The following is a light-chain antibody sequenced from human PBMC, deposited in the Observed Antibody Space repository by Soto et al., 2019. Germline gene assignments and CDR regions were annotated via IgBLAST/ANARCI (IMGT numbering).Light chain of an antibody. V-gene: IGKV3-11*01. Sequence: EIVLTQSPATLSLSPGEIATLSSIASQSVSSYLAWYQQKPGQAPRLLIYDASNRATGIPARFSGSGSGTDFTLTISSLEPEDFAVYYCQQRSNWPTFGQGTKGDIK. CDR1: QSVSSY. CDR3: QQRSNWPT. J-gene: IGKJ1*01. CDR2: DAS.